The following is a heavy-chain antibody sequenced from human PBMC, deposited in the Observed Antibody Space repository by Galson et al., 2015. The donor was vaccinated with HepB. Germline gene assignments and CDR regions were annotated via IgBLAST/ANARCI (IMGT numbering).Heavy chain of an antibody. Sequence: LRLSCAASGFTFGSYAMHWVRQAPGKGLEWVAVISYDGSNKYYADSVKGRFTISRDNSKNTLYLQMNSLRAEDTAVYYCARDGITMVRGVIISWYPGYWGQGTLVTVSS. CDR1: GFTFGSYA. V-gene: IGHV3-30*04. D-gene: IGHD3-10*01. J-gene: IGHJ4*02. CDR3: ARDGITMVRGVIISWYPGY. CDR2: ISYDGSNK.